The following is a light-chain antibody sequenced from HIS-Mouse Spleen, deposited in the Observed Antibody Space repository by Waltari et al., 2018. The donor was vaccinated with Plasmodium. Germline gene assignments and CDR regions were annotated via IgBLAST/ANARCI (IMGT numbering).Light chain of an antibody. Sequence: EIVMTQSPATLSVSPGERATLSCRASQSVNRNLAWYQQKPGQAPRLLIYGASTRATGITARFSGSGSGTEFTLTISSLQSEDFAVYYCQQYNNWSFTFGPGTKVDIK. CDR1: QSVNRN. CDR2: GAS. J-gene: IGKJ3*01. V-gene: IGKV3-15*01. CDR3: QQYNNWSFT.